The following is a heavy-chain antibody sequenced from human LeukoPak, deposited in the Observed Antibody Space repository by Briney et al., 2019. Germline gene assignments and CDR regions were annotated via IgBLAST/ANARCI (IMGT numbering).Heavy chain of an antibody. D-gene: IGHD5-18*01. CDR2: IYYSGST. J-gene: IGHJ6*03. Sequence: SETLSLTCTVSGGSISSYYWSWIRQPPGKGLEWIGYIYYSGSTNYNPSLKSRVTISVDTSKNQFSLKLSSVTAADTAVYYCATYSYGPYYYYYYMGVWGKGTTVTVSS. CDR3: ATYSYGPYYYYYYMGV. V-gene: IGHV4-59*01. CDR1: GGSISSYY.